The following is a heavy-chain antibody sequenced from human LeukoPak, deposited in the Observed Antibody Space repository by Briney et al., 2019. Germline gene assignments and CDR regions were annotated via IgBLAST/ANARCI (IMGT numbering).Heavy chain of an antibody. Sequence: SETLSLTCTVSGGSISSGGYYWSWIRQPPGKGLEWIGEINHSGSTNYNPSLKSRVTISVDTSKNQFSLKLNSVTAADTAVYYCARGLVPAADNNWFDPWGQGTLVTVSS. V-gene: IGHV4-39*07. CDR3: ARGLVPAADNNWFDP. D-gene: IGHD2-2*01. CDR1: GGSISSGGYY. J-gene: IGHJ5*02. CDR2: INHSGST.